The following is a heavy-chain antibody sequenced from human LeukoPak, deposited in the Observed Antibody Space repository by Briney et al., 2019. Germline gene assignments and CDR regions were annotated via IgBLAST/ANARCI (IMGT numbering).Heavy chain of an antibody. CDR3: ARHYRGPPRRGDNYFDP. V-gene: IGHV5-51*01. CDR2: IYPSDSDT. J-gene: IGHJ5*02. Sequence: GESLKISCKGSGYSFTNYWVGWVRQMPGKGLEWMGNIYPSDSDTRYSPSFQGQVTISADKSINTAYLQWSSLKASDTAIYYCARHYRGPPRRGDNYFDPWGQGTLVTVSS. D-gene: IGHD4/OR15-4a*01. CDR1: GYSFTNYW.